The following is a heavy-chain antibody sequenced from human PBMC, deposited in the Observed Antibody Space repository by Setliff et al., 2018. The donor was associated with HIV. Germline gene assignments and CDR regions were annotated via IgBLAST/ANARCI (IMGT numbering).Heavy chain of an antibody. Sequence: GASVKVSCKASGYNFNRYGIHWVRQAPGQRPEWMGWINLENFYTKNSQNFQGRVTITTETSATTAFMELSNLKSEDTAMYYCARSVVVYGGDSVPFDIWGPGTLVTVSS. CDR3: ARSVVVYGGDSVPFDI. J-gene: IGHJ3*02. CDR2: INLENFYT. V-gene: IGHV1-3*01. D-gene: IGHD2-21*02. CDR1: GYNFNRYG.